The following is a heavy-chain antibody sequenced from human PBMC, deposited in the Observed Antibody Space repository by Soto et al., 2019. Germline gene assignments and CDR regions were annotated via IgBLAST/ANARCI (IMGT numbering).Heavy chain of an antibody. J-gene: IGHJ4*02. CDR3: ARLEWLDY. CDR1: GFSLSTSGVG. D-gene: IGHD3-3*01. Sequence: QITLKESGPTLVKPTQTLTLTCTFSGFSLSTSGVGVGWIRQPPGKALEWLALIYWDDDKRYSPSLKSRLTITKDTSKNQVVPRGVIVDPVDTATYYCARLEWLDYWGQGTLVTVSS. V-gene: IGHV2-5*02. CDR2: IYWDDDK.